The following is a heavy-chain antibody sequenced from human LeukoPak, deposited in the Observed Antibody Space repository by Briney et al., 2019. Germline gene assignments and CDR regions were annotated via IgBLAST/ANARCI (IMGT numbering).Heavy chain of an antibody. CDR2: IYPGDSDT. J-gene: IGHJ4*02. Sequence: GESLKISCKGSGYSFTSYWIGWVRQMPGKGLEWMGIIYPGDSDTRYSPSFQGQVTISADKSISTAYLQWSSLKASDTAMYYCARQEAPDYYDSSGFIDHWGQGTLVTVSS. CDR3: ARQEAPDYYDSSGFIDH. CDR1: GYSFTSYW. D-gene: IGHD3-22*01. V-gene: IGHV5-51*01.